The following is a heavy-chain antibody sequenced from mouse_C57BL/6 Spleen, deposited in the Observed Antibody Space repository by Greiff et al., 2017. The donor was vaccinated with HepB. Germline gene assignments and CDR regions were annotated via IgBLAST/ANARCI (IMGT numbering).Heavy chain of an antibody. J-gene: IGHJ3*01. D-gene: IGHD2-4*01. V-gene: IGHV5-4*01. CDR3: ARDEGIYYDYDWFAY. CDR1: GFTFSSYA. Sequence: VQLKESGGGLVKPGGSLKLSCAASGFTFSSYAMSWVRQTPEKRLEWVATISDGGSYTYYPDNVKGRFTISRDNAKNNLYLQMSHLKSEDTAMYYCARDEGIYYDYDWFAYWGQGTLVTVSA. CDR2: ISDGGSYT.